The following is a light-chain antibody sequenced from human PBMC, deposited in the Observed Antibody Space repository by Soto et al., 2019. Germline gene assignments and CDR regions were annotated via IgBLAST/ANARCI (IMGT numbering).Light chain of an antibody. V-gene: IGKV3D-20*02. J-gene: IGKJ4*01. CDR1: QSVGRNY. CDR3: QQRSNWPLT. CDR2: DAS. Sequence: EIVLTQSPGTLSLSPGESATLSCRASQSVGRNYLAWFQHKPDQAPRLLIYDASSRATGIPARFSGSGSGTDFTLTISSLEPEDFAVYYCQQRSNWPLTFGGGTKVEIK.